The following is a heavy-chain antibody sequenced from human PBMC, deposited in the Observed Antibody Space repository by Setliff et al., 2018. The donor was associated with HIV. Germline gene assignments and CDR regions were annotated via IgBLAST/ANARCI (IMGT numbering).Heavy chain of an antibody. CDR1: GDSINSGGYH. V-gene: IGHV4-61*08. CDR2: ISYIGIT. D-gene: IGHD6-13*01. Sequence: SETLSLTCTVSGDSINSGGYHWTWIRQHPGKGLEWIGYISYIGITNYNPSLKSRVTISVDTSKNQFSLKLNSVTAADTAVYYCATRPADSKWYGVFDYWGQGTLVTVSS. J-gene: IGHJ4*02. CDR3: ATRPADSKWYGVFDY.